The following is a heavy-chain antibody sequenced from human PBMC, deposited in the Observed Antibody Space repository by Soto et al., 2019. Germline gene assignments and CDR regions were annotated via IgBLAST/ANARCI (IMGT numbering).Heavy chain of an antibody. J-gene: IGHJ6*02. V-gene: IGHV3-48*03. CDR3: TRGGGWNQGYYHYYGMDV. D-gene: IGHD1-1*01. CDR1: KFTFSSFE. Sequence: GGSLRLSCAASKFTFSSFEVNWVRQAPGKGLEWVSYISSTGSLIYYADSVRGRFTISRDNAKNSLYLQMNSLRPEDTAIYYCTRGGGWNQGYYHYYGMDVWGQGTTVTVSS. CDR2: ISSTGSLI.